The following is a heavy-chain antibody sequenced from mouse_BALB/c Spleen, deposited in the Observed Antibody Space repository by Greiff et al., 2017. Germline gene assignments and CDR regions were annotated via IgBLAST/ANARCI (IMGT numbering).Heavy chain of an antibody. CDR2: IWAGGST. J-gene: IGHJ3*01. Sequence: VMLVESGPGLVAPSQSLSITCTVSGFSLTSYGVHWVRQPPGKGLEWLGVIWAGGSTNYNSALMSRLSISKDNSKSQVFLKMNSLQTDDTAMYYCARDLEGRRCAYWGQGTLVTVSA. CDR1: GFSLTSYG. V-gene: IGHV2-9*02. D-gene: IGHD1-2*01. CDR3: ARDLEGRRCAY.